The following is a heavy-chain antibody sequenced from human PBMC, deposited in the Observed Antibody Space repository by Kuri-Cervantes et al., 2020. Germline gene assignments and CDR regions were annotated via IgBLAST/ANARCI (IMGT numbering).Heavy chain of an antibody. J-gene: IGHJ6*02. CDR2: MNPNSGNT. Sequence: ASVKVSCKASGYTFTGYYIHWVRQATGQGLEWMGWMNPNSGNTGYAQKFQGRVTMTRNTSISTAYMELSSLRSEDTAVYYCARGLPKPIYYGMDVWGQGTTVTVSS. V-gene: IGHV1-8*02. CDR3: ARGLPKPIYYGMDV. CDR1: GYTFTGYY.